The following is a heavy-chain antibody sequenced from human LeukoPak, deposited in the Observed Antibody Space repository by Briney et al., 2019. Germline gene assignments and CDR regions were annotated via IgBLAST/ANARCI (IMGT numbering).Heavy chain of an antibody. V-gene: IGHV3-23*01. CDR3: AKDPSSGFADGDAFDI. J-gene: IGHJ3*02. Sequence: GGSLRLSCAASGFSFSYYAMSWVRQAPGKWREWVSGIISGGGTTYYEDSVKGRFTISRDNSKTTLYLLMNSLRAEDTAVYFCAKDPSSGFADGDAFDIWGQGTMVTVSS. CDR1: GFSFSYYA. CDR2: IISGGGTT. D-gene: IGHD3-10*01.